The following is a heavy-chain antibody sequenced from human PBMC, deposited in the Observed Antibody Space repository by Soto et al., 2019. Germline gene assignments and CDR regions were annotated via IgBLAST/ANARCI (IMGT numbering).Heavy chain of an antibody. V-gene: IGHV1-18*01. Sequence: QVQLVQSGAEVKNSGASVKVSCKASGYTFTSYGFSWVRQAPGQGLEWMGWISASNGNTNYAQKLQGRVTMTTDTSTGTAYMELRSLRSDDTATYYCARDSSGWFRRVAGRGYYFDYWGQGTLVTVSS. J-gene: IGHJ4*02. CDR1: GYTFTSYG. CDR2: ISASNGNT. CDR3: ARDSSGWFRRVAGRGYYFDY. D-gene: IGHD6-19*01.